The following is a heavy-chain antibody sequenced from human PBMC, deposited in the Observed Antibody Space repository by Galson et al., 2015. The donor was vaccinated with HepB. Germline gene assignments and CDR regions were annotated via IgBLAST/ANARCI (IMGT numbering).Heavy chain of an antibody. Sequence: SVKVSCKASGYIFTSYDITWVRQAPGQGLEWMGWISAYNGATNYEQKFQDRVTMTTDRSTSTAYMELRSLRSDDTALYYCARVVRSKAPYFDNWGQGTLVTISS. CDR1: GYIFTSYD. J-gene: IGHJ4*02. CDR2: ISAYNGAT. D-gene: IGHD4-23*01. V-gene: IGHV1-18*01. CDR3: ARVVRSKAPYFDN.